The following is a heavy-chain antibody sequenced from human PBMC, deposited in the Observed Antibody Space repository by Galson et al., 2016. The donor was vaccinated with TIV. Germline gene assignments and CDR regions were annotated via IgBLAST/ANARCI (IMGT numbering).Heavy chain of an antibody. V-gene: IGHV1-69*13. D-gene: IGHD6-13*01. CDR1: GGSFSNYY. CDR3: ARPSDSSWYFDL. J-gene: IGHJ2*01. Sequence: SVKVSCKASGGSFSNYYINWVRQAPGQGPEWMGGIVPIYRSPKYARRLQGRVTITADESTSTVFVELTSLTSDDTATYYCARPSDSSWYFDLWGRGTQVIVSS. CDR2: IVPIYRSP.